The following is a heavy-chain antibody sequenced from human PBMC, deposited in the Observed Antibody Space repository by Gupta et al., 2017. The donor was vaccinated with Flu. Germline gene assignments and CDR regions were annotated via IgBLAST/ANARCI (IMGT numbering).Heavy chain of an antibody. CDR2: ISSSSSYI. CDR3: ARAANGGSFWFDP. J-gene: IGHJ5*02. V-gene: IGHV3-21*01. D-gene: IGHD2-15*01. CDR1: GFTFSSYS. Sequence: EVQLVESGGGLVKPGGSLRLSCAASGFTFSSYSMNWVRQAPGKGLEWVSSISSSSSYIYDADSVKGRFTISRDNAKNALYLQMKSLRAEDTAVYYCARAANGGSFWFDPWGQGTMVTVYS.